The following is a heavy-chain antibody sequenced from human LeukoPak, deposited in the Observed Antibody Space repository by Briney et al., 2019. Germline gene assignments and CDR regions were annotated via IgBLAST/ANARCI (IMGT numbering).Heavy chain of an antibody. CDR3: ARGGYFGRFDP. CDR2: IYYSGST. D-gene: IGHD3-22*01. Sequence: PSETLSLTCTVSGGSISSYYWSWIRQPPGKGLEWIGYIYYSGSTNYNPSLKSRVTISVDTSNNQFSLKLSSVTAADTAVYYCARGGYFGRFDPWGQGTLVTVSS. CDR1: GGSISSYY. J-gene: IGHJ5*02. V-gene: IGHV4-59*12.